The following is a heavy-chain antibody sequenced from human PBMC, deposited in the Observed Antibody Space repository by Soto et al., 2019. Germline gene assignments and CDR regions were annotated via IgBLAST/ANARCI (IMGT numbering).Heavy chain of an antibody. V-gene: IGHV1-69*01. D-gene: IGHD5-18*01. CDR1: GGTFSSYA. CDR3: ARVREIHRGYSYGYDYFQH. CDR2: IIPIFGTA. J-gene: IGHJ1*01. Sequence: QVQLVQSGAEVKKPGSSVKVSCKASGGTFSSYAISWVRQAPGQGLEWMGGIIPIFGTANYGQKFQGRVTITAYESTSTADMELISLRSEDTAVYYGARVREIHRGYSYGYDYFQHWGQGTLVTVSS.